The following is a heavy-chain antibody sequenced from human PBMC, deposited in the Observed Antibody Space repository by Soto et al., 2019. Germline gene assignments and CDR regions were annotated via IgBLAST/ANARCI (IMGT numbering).Heavy chain of an antibody. CDR2: IGYDGSNK. V-gene: IGHV3-33*01. J-gene: IGHJ4*02. CDR3: ARWGIAAGDY. D-gene: IGHD6-13*01. CDR1: GFTFSSYG. Sequence: QVQLVESGGGVVQPGRSLRLSCAASGFTFSSYGMNWVRQAPGKGLEWVAVIGYDGSNKYYADSVKGRFTISRDNSKNTLYLQMNSLRAEDTAVYYCARWGIAAGDYWGQGTLVTVSS.